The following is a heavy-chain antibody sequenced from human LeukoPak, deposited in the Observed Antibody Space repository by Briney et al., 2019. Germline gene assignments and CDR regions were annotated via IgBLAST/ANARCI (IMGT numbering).Heavy chain of an antibody. J-gene: IGHJ4*02. D-gene: IGHD3-3*01. CDR3: ARTIFGVVIFDY. Sequence: SETLSLTCSVSTYSISSGSYWGWLRQPPGKGLDWIGIISHSGSTYYNPSLKSRVTISVGTSQNQFSLKLTSVTAADTAVYYCARTIFGVVIFDYWGQGTLVTVSS. CDR2: ISHSGST. V-gene: IGHV4-38-2*01. CDR1: TYSISSGSY.